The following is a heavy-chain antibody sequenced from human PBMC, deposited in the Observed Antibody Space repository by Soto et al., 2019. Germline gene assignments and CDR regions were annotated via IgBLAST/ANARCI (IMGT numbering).Heavy chain of an antibody. Sequence: ASVKVSCKASGGTFSSYAISWVRQAPGQGLEWMGGIIPIFGTANYAQKFQGRVTITADESTSTAYMELSSLRSEDTAVYYCARDRHAGAMDFFDYWGQGTLVTVS. J-gene: IGHJ4*02. CDR2: IIPIFGTA. CDR1: GGTFSSYA. D-gene: IGHD5-18*01. CDR3: ARDRHAGAMDFFDY. V-gene: IGHV1-69*13.